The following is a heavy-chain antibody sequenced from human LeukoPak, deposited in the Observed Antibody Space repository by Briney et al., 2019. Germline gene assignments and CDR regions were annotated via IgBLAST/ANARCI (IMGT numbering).Heavy chain of an antibody. CDR2: IREVGVET. V-gene: IGHV3-23*01. D-gene: IGHD1-1*01. CDR3: ANSFRGDGNWPHSEFDI. CDR1: GFTYNSYA. J-gene: IGHJ3*02. Sequence: GGPLTVSCAPSGFTYNSYAISGAPQSPGKGRDSFTVIREVGVETYYADSMQGRFTISRENSKSMLYLQMNSLRADDTAIYYCANSFRGDGNWPHSEFDIWGQGTMVTVSS.